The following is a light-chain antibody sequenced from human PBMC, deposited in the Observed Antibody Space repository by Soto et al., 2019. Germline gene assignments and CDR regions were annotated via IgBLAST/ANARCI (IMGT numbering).Light chain of an antibody. V-gene: IGLV2-14*01. Sequence: QSVLTQPASVSGSPGQSITISCTGTSSDIGRYNYVSWYQHHPGKAPRLVISGVNKRPSGISNRFSGSKSGNTASLTISGLQADDEAIYYCASYTSTSTLVVFGGGTQLTVL. CDR3: ASYTSTSTLVV. CDR1: SSDIGRYNY. J-gene: IGLJ2*01. CDR2: GVN.